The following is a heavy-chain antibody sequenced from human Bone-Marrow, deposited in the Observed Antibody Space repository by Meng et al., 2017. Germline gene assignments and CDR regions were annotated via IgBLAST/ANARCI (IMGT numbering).Heavy chain of an antibody. J-gene: IGHJ4*02. V-gene: IGHV4-31*01. CDR1: GGSSSSGCYD. CDR2: IYYSGRT. D-gene: IGHD6-13*01. CDR3: ARWAPSSRTFDY. Sequence: QVQLQEPRAGSGTPVQTPSLSCTVSGGSSSSGCYDWSWLRQHPGKGLERIGYIYYSGRTYYNSSLKSLVTISVDTSKNQISLKLSSVTAADTAVYYCARWAPSSRTFDYWGQGTLVTVSS.